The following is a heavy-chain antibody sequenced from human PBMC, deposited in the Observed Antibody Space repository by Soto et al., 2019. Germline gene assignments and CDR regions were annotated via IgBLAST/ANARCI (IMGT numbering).Heavy chain of an antibody. Sequence: GGSLRLSCAASGFTFSSYWMSWVRQAPGKGLEWVANIKQDGSEKYYVDSVKGRFTISRDNAKNSLYLQMNSLRAEDTAVYYCARVGTDSGYDLRYFDYWGQGTLVTVSS. J-gene: IGHJ4*02. D-gene: IGHD5-12*01. V-gene: IGHV3-7*05. CDR3: ARVGTDSGYDLRYFDY. CDR2: IKQDGSEK. CDR1: GFTFSSYW.